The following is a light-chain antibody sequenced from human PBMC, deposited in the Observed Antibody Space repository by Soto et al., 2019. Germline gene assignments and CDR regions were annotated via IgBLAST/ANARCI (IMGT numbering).Light chain of an antibody. V-gene: IGKV3-20*01. CDR3: QQYGSSPVS. Sequence: EIVLTQSPGTLSLSPGERATLSCRASQSVSSSDVAWYQQKPGQAPRLLIYGASSRATGIPDRFSGSGSGTDFTLTISRLEPEDFAVYYCQQYGSSPVSFGQGTKLEIK. CDR1: QSVSSSD. CDR2: GAS. J-gene: IGKJ2*01.